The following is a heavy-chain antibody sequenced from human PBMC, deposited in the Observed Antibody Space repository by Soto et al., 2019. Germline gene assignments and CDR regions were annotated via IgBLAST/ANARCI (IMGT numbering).Heavy chain of an antibody. J-gene: IGHJ6*02. CDR2: MNPNSGNT. CDR1: GYTFTSYD. V-gene: IGHV1-8*01. D-gene: IGHD6-13*01. Sequence: ASVKVSCKASGYTFTSYDINWVRQATGQGLEWMGWMNPNSGNTGYAQKFQGRVTMTRNTSISTAYMVLSSLRSEDTAVYYCAGGGYSSSWYQTYYYYGMDVWGQGTTVTVS. CDR3: AGGGYSSSWYQTYYYYGMDV.